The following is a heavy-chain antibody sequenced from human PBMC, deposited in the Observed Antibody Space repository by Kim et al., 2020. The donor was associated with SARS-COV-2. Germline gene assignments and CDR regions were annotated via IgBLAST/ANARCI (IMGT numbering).Heavy chain of an antibody. J-gene: IGHJ4*02. V-gene: IGHV4-39*01. CDR1: GGSISSSSYY. CDR3: ARHSSYGYWYYFDY. Sequence: SETLSLTCTVSGGSISSSSYYWGWIRQPPGKGLEWIGSIYYSGSTYYNPSLKSRVTISVDTSKNQFSLKLSSVTAADTAVYYCARHSSYGYWYYFDYWGQGTLVTVSS. CDR2: IYYSGST. D-gene: IGHD5-18*01.